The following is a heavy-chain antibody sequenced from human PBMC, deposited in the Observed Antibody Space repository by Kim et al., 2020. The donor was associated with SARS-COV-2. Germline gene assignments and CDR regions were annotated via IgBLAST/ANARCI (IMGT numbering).Heavy chain of an antibody. D-gene: IGHD6-13*01. V-gene: IGHV3-33*01. Sequence: GGSLRLSCAASGFTFSSYGMHWVRQAPGKGLEWVAVIWYDGSNKYYADSVKGRFTISRDNSKNTLYLQMNSLRAEDTAVYYCARDGGIAALYGMDVWGQGTTVTVSS. J-gene: IGHJ6*02. CDR1: GFTFSSYG. CDR2: IWYDGSNK. CDR3: ARDGGIAALYGMDV.